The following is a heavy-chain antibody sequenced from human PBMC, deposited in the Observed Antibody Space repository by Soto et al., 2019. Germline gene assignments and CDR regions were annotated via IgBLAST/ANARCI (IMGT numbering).Heavy chain of an antibody. CDR3: AGDGCSGGSCYYWFDP. CDR1: GFTFSSYA. V-gene: IGHV3-48*02. J-gene: IGHJ5*02. Sequence: GSLRLSCAASGFTFSSYAMSWVRQAPGKGLEWVSYISSSSSSTYYADSVKGRFTISRDNAKNSLYLQMNSLRDEDTAVYYCAGDGCSGGSCYYWFDPWGQGTLVTVSS. CDR2: ISSSSSST. D-gene: IGHD2-15*01.